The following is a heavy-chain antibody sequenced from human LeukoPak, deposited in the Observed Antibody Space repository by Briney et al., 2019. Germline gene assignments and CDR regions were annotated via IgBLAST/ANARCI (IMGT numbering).Heavy chain of an antibody. CDR1: GGSISSYY. V-gene: IGHV4-59*01. CDR2: IYYSGST. J-gene: IGHJ4*02. CDR3: AGGLFYYDSSGYPGDY. D-gene: IGHD3-22*01. Sequence: SETLSLTRTVSGGSISSYYWSWIRQPPGKGLEWIGYIYYSGSTNYNPSLKSRVTISVDTSKNQFSLKLSSVTAADTAVYYCAGGLFYYDSSGYPGDYWGQGTLVTVSS.